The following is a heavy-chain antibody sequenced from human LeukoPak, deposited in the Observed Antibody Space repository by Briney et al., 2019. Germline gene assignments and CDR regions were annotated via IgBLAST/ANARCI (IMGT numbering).Heavy chain of an antibody. CDR3: ARGPQGYYYYYMDV. Sequence: GESLKISCQASGYSFVSYWVAWVRQMPGKGLEWMGTIYPADSNIKYSPSFQGQVTISADKSINTAYLQWSSLKASDTAMYYCARGPQGYYYYYMDVWGKGTTVTVSS. CDR2: IYPADSNI. V-gene: IGHV5-51*01. J-gene: IGHJ6*03. CDR1: GYSFVSYW.